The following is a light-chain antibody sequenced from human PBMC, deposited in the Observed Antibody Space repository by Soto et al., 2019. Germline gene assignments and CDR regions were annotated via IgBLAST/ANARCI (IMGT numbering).Light chain of an antibody. CDR2: EVN. Sequence: QSSLTQPASLSGSPGQSITISCTGTISDIGAYDYVSWFQQHPGKAPKLMISEVNNRPSGVSNRFSGSKSGNTAYLTISGLQVEDEAEYFCFSFTTTRTHVIGTGTKVTV. CDR1: ISDIGAYDY. J-gene: IGLJ1*01. V-gene: IGLV2-14*01. CDR3: FSFTTTRTHV.